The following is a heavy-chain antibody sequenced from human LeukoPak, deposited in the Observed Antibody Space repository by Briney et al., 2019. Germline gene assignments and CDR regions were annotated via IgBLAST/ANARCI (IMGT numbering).Heavy chain of an antibody. J-gene: IGHJ4*02. V-gene: IGHV3-23*01. CDR3: AKSQRGYYVHYFDY. CDR1: GFTFRTYD. Sequence: GGSLRLSCAASGFTFRTYDMIWVRQAPGKGLEWVSSSSAGRPFYADSAKGRFTISRDDSTNKVYLQLNRLKVEDTAVYYCAKSQRGYYVHYFDYWGQGTLVTVSS. D-gene: IGHD3-10*02. CDR2: SSAGRP.